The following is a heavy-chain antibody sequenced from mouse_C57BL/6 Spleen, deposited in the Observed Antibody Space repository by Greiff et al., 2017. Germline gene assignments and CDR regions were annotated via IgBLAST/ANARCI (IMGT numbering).Heavy chain of an antibody. CDR1: GYAFSSYW. CDR3: AVGSSDRYFDV. V-gene: IGHV1-80*01. D-gene: IGHD1-1*01. Sequence: QVQLQQSGAELVKPGASVKISCKASGYAFSSYWMNWVKQRPGKGLEWIGQIYPGDGDTNYNGKFKGKATLTADKSSSTAYMLRSSLTDEAAADYCGAVGSSDRYFDVWGTGTTVTVSS. J-gene: IGHJ1*03. CDR2: IYPGDGDT.